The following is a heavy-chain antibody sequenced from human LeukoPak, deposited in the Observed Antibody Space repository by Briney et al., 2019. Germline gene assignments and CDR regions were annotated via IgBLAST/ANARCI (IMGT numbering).Heavy chain of an antibody. CDR2: INHSGST. J-gene: IGHJ4*02. CDR1: GGSFSGYC. Sequence: KSSETLSLTCAVYGGSFSGYCWSWIRQPPGKGLEWIGEINHSGSTNYNPSLKSRVTISVDTSKNQFSLKLSSVTAADTAVYYCARGKGRWLQADYWGQGTLVTVSS. V-gene: IGHV4-34*01. CDR3: ARGKGRWLQADY. D-gene: IGHD5-24*01.